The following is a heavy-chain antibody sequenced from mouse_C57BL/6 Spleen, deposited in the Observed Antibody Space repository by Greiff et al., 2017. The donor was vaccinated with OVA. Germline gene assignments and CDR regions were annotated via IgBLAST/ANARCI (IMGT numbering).Heavy chain of an antibody. V-gene: IGHV1-64*01. J-gene: IGHJ4*01. CDR2: IHPNSGST. Sequence: VQLQQSGAELVKPGASVKLSCKASGYTFTSYGMHWVKQRPGQGLEWIGMIHPNSGSTYYTEKFKSKATLTVDKSSSTAYMQLSRLTSENSAVYYCAKSGYSDGDGMDYWGQGTSVTVSS. CDR3: AKSGYSDGDGMDY. D-gene: IGHD2-12*01. CDR1: GYTFTSYG.